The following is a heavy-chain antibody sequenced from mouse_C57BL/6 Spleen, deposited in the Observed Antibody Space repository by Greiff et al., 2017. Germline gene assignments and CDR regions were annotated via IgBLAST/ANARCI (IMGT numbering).Heavy chain of an antibody. V-gene: IGHV1-15*01. CDR3: TRQLRLPSCAY. CDR1: GYTFTDYE. J-gene: IGHJ3*01. CDR2: IDPETGGT. D-gene: IGHD3-2*02. Sequence: QVQLQQSGAELVRPGASVTLSCKASGYTFTDYEMHWVKQTPVHGLEWIGAIDPETGGTAYNQKFKGKAILTADKSSSTAYMELRSLTSEDSAVYYCTRQLRLPSCAYWGQGTLVTVSA.